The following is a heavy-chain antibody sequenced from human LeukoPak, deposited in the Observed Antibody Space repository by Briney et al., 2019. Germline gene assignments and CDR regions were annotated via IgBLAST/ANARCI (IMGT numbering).Heavy chain of an antibody. D-gene: IGHD4-23*01. Sequence: GGSLRLSCAASGFTFSSYSMNWVRQAPGKGLEWDSYISSSSSTIYYADSVKGRFTISRDNAKNSLYLQMNSLRAEDTAVYYCARDKATVVTGGAFDIWGQGTMVTVSS. CDR2: ISSSSSTI. J-gene: IGHJ3*02. CDR3: ARDKATVVTGGAFDI. V-gene: IGHV3-48*01. CDR1: GFTFSSYS.